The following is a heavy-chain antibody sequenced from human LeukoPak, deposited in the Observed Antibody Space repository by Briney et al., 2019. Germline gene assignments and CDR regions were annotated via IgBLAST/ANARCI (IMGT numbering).Heavy chain of an antibody. J-gene: IGHJ4*02. D-gene: IGHD2-2*02. Sequence: SETLSLTCTVSGVSISIYHGSEIRQPPGKGLEGSGYFYDRGSTNYNPSLKSRVTISGNTSKNQFPLKLRSVTAADAAVYYCERGRVLPAAIGRIYYFDYWGQGTRVTVSS. CDR1: GVSISIYH. CDR3: ERGRVLPAAIGRIYYFDY. V-gene: IGHV4-59*13. CDR2: FYDRGST.